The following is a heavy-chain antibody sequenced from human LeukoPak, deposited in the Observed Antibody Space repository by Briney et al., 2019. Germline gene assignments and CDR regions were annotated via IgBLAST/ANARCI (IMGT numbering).Heavy chain of an antibody. V-gene: IGHV1-24*01. J-gene: IGHJ4*02. CDR2: FDTEDGET. CDR3: ATDWKAVGRSRSAY. D-gene: IGHD1-1*01. Sequence: GASVKVSCKVSAYTLSEFSIDWVRQAPGKGLEWMGSFDTEDGETIYAQKFQGRVTMTQDTSTNTAYMELSSLRSNDTAVYYCATDWKAVGRSRSAYWGQGTLVTVSS. CDR1: AYTLSEFS.